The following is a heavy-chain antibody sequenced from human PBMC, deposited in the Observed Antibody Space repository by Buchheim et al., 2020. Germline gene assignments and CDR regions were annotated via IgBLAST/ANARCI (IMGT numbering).Heavy chain of an antibody. CDR2: ISGSGDST. Sequence: EVQLLESGGGLVQPGGSLRLSCEASGITFTKYVMSWVRQAPGKGLEWVSGISGSGDSTYYVDSVKGRFTVSRDNSKNTVYLQMSSLRAEDTAKNFCATGYYYYGMDIWGQGTT. CDR1: GITFTKYV. CDR3: ATGYYYYGMDI. V-gene: IGHV3-23*01. J-gene: IGHJ6*02.